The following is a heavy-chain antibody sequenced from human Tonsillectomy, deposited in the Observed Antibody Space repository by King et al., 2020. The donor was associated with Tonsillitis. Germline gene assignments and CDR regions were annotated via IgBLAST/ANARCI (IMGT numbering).Heavy chain of an antibody. CDR3: ARDRRGGSPFDY. Sequence: QLVQSGAEVKKPGASMKVSCKASGYTFTSYGFSWVRQAPGQGLEWMGWISAYNGNTNYPQNFQGRVTMTTDTSTSTAYMELRSLRSDDTAVYYCARDRRGGSPFDYWGQGTLVTVSS. V-gene: IGHV1-18*04. D-gene: IGHD3-16*01. J-gene: IGHJ4*02. CDR2: ISAYNGNT. CDR1: GYTFTSYG.